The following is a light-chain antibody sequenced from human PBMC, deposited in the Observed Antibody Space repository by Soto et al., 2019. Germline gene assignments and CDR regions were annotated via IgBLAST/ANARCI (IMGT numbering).Light chain of an antibody. Sequence: QSVLTQPASVSGSPGQSITISCTGTSSDVGGYDYVSWYQQHPGQAPKLMIYDVSNRPSGVSNRFSGSKSGNTASLTISGLQAEDEADYYCTSYTRSSTLWVFGGGTKVTVL. CDR1: SSDVGGYDY. CDR2: DVS. CDR3: TSYTRSSTLWV. J-gene: IGLJ3*02. V-gene: IGLV2-14*03.